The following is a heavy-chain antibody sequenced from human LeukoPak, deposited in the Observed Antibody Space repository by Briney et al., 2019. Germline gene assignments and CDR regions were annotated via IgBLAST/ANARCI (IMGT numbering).Heavy chain of an antibody. V-gene: IGHV3-21*01. CDR3: GRGSGWIFNY. J-gene: IGHJ4*02. CDR2: IRSGGTYI. D-gene: IGHD6-19*01. CDR1: GFTXSTYS. Sequence: GGSLRLXCAASGFTXSTYSMHWVRXAPGKXLEWVSSIRSGGTYINYADSVKGRFTISRDDAKNSLYLQMNSLRAEDTXVYYCGRGSGWIFNYWGQGTLVTVSS.